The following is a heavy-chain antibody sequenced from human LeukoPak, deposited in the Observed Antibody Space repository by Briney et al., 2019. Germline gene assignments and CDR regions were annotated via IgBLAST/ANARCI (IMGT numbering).Heavy chain of an antibody. CDR2: IYYSGST. CDR1: GGSLSSGSYY. CDR3: ARDRGGYDRDTDYYYYYGMDG. V-gene: IGHV4-61*01. D-gene: IGHD5-12*01. J-gene: IGHJ6*01. Sequence: SETLSLTCTVSGGSLSSGSYYWSWVRQPPGKGLEWIGYIYYSGSTNYNPSLKSRVTISVDTSKNQLSLKLSSVTAADAAVYYCARDRGGYDRDTDYYYYYGMDGWGKGATVTVSS.